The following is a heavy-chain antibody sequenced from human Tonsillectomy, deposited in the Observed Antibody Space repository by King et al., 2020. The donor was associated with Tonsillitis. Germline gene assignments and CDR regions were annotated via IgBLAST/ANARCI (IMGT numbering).Heavy chain of an antibody. D-gene: IGHD2-15*01. CDR1: GGSISSYY. Sequence: VQLQESGPGLVKPSETLSLTCTVSGGSISSYYWSWIRQPAGKGLEWIGRIYTSGSTNYNPSLKSRVTMSVDTSKNQFSLKLSSVTAADTAVYYCARDQSIVVVVADWYFDLWGRGNLVTVSS. J-gene: IGHJ2*01. CDR2: IYTSGST. V-gene: IGHV4-4*07. CDR3: ARDQSIVVVVADWYFDL.